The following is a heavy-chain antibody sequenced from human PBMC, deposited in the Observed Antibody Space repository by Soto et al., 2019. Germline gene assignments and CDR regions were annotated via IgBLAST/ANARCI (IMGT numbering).Heavy chain of an antibody. Sequence: PGGSLRLSCAASGFTFDDYTMHWVRQAPGKGLEWVSLISWDGGSTYYADSVKGRFTISRDNSKNSLYLQMNSLRTEDTALYYCAKGSRSRVAYSSRWYYFDYWGQGTLVTVSS. CDR3: AKGSRSRVAYSSRWYYFDY. CDR2: ISWDGGST. CDR1: GFTFDDYT. V-gene: IGHV3-43*01. J-gene: IGHJ4*02. D-gene: IGHD6-13*01.